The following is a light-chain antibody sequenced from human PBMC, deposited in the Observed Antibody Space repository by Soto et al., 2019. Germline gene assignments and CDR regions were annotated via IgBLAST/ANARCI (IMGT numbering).Light chain of an antibody. CDR3: SSYTSSSLYV. Sequence: QSALTQPASVSGSPGQSITISCTGTTSDVGGYNYVSWYQQHPGKVPKLLIHEVSNRPSGVSNRFSGSKSGNTASLTISGLQAEDEADYYCSSYTSSSLYVFGTGTKLTVL. CDR1: TSDVGGYNY. CDR2: EVS. J-gene: IGLJ1*01. V-gene: IGLV2-14*01.